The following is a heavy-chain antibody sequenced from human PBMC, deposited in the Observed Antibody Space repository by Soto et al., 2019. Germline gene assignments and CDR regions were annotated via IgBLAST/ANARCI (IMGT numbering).Heavy chain of an antibody. Sequence: GGSLRLSCAASGFTFSNFAMNWVRQAPGRGLEWVSSISIGALGTYYADSVRGRFTMSRDDSKNTVYLQMNSLRAEDTAVYYCTKKCITPLGTPYFDHWGQGILVTVSS. CDR3: TKKCITPLGTPYFDH. D-gene: IGHD6-13*01. CDR1: GFTFSNFA. CDR2: ISIGALGT. J-gene: IGHJ4*02. V-gene: IGHV3-23*01.